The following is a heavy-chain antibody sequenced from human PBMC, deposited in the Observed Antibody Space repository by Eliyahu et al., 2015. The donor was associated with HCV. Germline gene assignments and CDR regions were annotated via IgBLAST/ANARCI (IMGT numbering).Heavy chain of an antibody. V-gene: IGHV3-30*09. CDR2: ISYDGTDK. D-gene: IGHD4-17*01. CDR3: SRSRPYGDV. Sequence: QFHLVESGGGVVQPGKSLRLSCVVHGFNFRTYAMHWVRLAPGKGLEWVAVISYDGTDKIYADSVKGRFVISRDDSNSTLHLQMNNLRPEDTAVYHCSRSRPYGDVWGQGTLVTVSS. J-gene: IGHJ4*02. CDR1: GFNFRTYA.